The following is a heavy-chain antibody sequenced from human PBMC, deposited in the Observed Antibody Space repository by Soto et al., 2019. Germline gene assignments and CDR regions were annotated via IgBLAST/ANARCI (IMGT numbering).Heavy chain of an antibody. V-gene: IGHV3-33*01. J-gene: IGHJ6*04. CDR2: VWYDGSNK. Sequence: HPGGSLRLSCTASGFIFSFYGMHWVRQAPGKGLEWVAVVWYDGSNKEYADSVKGRFTISRDNARNTLYLEMNSLRAEDTAVYYCARIRLRGLIDYYYAMDVWGKGTTVTVSS. D-gene: IGHD3-10*01. CDR1: GFIFSFYG. CDR3: ARIRLRGLIDYYYAMDV.